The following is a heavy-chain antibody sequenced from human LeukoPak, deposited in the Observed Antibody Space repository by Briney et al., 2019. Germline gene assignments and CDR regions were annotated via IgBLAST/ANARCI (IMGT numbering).Heavy chain of an antibody. Sequence: SETLSLTCTVSGGSISSYYWSWIRQPPGKGLEWIGYIYYSGSTNYNPSLKSRVTMSVDTSKNLFSLKVSSVTAADTAVYYCARGRSNYYGMDVWGQGTTVTVSS. CDR3: ARGRSNYYGMDV. CDR2: IYYSGST. V-gene: IGHV4-59*01. CDR1: GGSISSYY. D-gene: IGHD1-26*01. J-gene: IGHJ6*02.